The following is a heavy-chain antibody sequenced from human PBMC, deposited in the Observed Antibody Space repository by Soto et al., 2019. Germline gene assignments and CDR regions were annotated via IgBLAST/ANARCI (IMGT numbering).Heavy chain of an antibody. CDR1: GFSLTTSGVG. CDR2: LYWDDDK. CDR3: AHRILRTVFGLVTTTAIYFDF. V-gene: IGHV2-5*02. D-gene: IGHD3-3*01. Sequence: QITLNESGPTVVKPAETLTLTCTFSGFSLTTSGVGVGWIRQSPGKAPDWLALLYWDDDKRYSASLKSRLTITKDTSKNQVVLTMASVDPADTATYYCAHRILRTVFGLVTTTAIYFDFWGQGTPVVVSS. J-gene: IGHJ4*02.